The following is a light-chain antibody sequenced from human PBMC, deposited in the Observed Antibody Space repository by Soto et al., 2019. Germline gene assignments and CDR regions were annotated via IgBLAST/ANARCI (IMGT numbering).Light chain of an antibody. CDR2: DAT. Sequence: QSVLTQPASVSGSPGQSITISCTGTSSDVGGYNYVSWYQQHPGKAPKLMISDATNRPSGVSNRFSGSKSGNMASLTISGLQAEDEGDYYCSSYSRTNTYVFGTGTKVTVL. J-gene: IGLJ1*01. CDR3: SSYSRTNTYV. V-gene: IGLV2-14*03. CDR1: SSDVGGYNY.